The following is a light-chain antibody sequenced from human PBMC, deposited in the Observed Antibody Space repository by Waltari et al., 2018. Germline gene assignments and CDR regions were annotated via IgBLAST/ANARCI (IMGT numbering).Light chain of an antibody. V-gene: IGKV3-20*01. CDR2: GAS. CDR1: QSVSRT. CDR3: QHYVRLPVT. J-gene: IGKJ1*01. Sequence: EIVLTQSPGTLSLSPAERATLSCRASQSVSRTLAWYQQIPGQAPRLLIYGASTRATGIPERFSGGGSGTDFSLTISRLEPEDFAVYYCQHYVRLPVTFGQGTKVEIK.